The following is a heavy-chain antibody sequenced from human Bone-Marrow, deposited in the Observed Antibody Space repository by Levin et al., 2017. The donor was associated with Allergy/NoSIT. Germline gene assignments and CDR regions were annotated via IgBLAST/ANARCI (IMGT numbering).Heavy chain of an antibody. J-gene: IGHJ6*02. Sequence: GGSLRLSCTGSGFTFGDYAMSWFRQAPGKGLEWVGFIRSETYGETTEYAASVKGRVIISRDDSKSIAYLQMNSLRTEDTAVYYCSRYMDYDFWSAAGYYYYYGMDVWGQGTTVTVSS. CDR3: SRYMDYDFWSAAGYYYYYGMDV. V-gene: IGHV3-49*03. D-gene: IGHD3-3*01. CDR2: IRSETYGETT. CDR1: GFTFGDYA.